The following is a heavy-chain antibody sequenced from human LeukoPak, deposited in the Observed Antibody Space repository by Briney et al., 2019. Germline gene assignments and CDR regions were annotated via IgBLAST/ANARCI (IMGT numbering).Heavy chain of an antibody. V-gene: IGHV3-48*04. D-gene: IGHD2-2*01. CDR2: ISHTGSTM. CDR3: ARAPACSSTSCYRYYYYYYMDV. J-gene: IGHJ6*03. Sequence: GGSLRLSCAASGFTFSGSAMHWVRQASGKGLEWVSYISHTGSTMSYADSVKGRFTISRDNARNSLYLQMNSLRAEDTAVYYCARAPACSSTSCYRYYYYYYMDVWGKGTTVTVSS. CDR1: GFTFSGSA.